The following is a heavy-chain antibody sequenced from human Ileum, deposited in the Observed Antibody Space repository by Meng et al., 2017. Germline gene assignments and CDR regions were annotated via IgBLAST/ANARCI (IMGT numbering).Heavy chain of an antibody. Sequence: QTTLEESGPTLVKPTQTLTLTWTFSGFSLSTSGVGVGWIRQPPGKALEWLALIYWNDDKRYSPSLKSRLTITKGTSKNQVVLTMTNMDPVDTATYYCAHRRGRYGSGSYYKYNWFDPWGQGTLVTVS. J-gene: IGHJ5*02. CDR1: GFSLSTSGVG. CDR3: AHRRGRYGSGSYYKYNWFDP. V-gene: IGHV2-5*01. D-gene: IGHD3-10*01. CDR2: IYWNDDK.